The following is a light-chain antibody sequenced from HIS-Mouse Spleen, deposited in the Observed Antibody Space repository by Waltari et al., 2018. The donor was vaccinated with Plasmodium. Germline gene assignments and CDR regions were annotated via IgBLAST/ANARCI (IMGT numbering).Light chain of an antibody. J-gene: IGLJ3*02. CDR3: YSTDSSGNHRV. CDR2: DDS. Sequence: YEPPPPSSVAASPGQTARITCSGDASPKKYSYWYQQKSGQAPVLVIYDDSKRPSGIPERFSGSSSGTMATLTISGAQVEDEADYYCYSTDSSGNHRVFGGGTKLTVL. CDR1: ASPKKY. V-gene: IGLV3-10*01.